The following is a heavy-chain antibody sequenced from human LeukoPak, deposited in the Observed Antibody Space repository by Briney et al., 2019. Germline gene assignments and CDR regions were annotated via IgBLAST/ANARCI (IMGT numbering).Heavy chain of an antibody. D-gene: IGHD5-18*01. CDR1: GFTFSSYA. CDR3: AKEDVTMVTPDY. J-gene: IGHJ4*02. CDR2: ISNDGNIK. V-gene: IGHV3-30*18. Sequence: GGSLRLSCAASGFTFSSYAMSWVRQAPGKGLEWVAVISNDGNIKFYADSVRGRFTISRDNSKNTLYLQMNSLTPEDTAVYYCAKEDVTMVTPDYWGQGTLDTVSS.